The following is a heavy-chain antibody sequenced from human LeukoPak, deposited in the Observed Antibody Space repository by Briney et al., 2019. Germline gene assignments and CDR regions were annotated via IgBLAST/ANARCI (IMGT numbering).Heavy chain of an antibody. Sequence: GGSLRLSCAASGFTFSSYWMSWVRQAPGKGLEWVANIKQDGSEKYYVDSVKGRFTISRDSAKNSLYLQMNSLRAEDTAVYYCARKRGYSSYNWFDPWGQGTLVTVSS. CDR2: IKQDGSEK. D-gene: IGHD5-18*01. V-gene: IGHV3-7*01. J-gene: IGHJ5*02. CDR1: GFTFSSYW. CDR3: ARKRGYSSYNWFDP.